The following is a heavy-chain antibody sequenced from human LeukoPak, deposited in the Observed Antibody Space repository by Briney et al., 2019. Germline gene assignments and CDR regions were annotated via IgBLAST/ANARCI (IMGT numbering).Heavy chain of an antibody. Sequence: PGGSLGLSCAASGFSFSRYGMHWVRQAPGKGLVWVAVISYDGSNKHYADSVKGRFTISGDNSKNTLYLQMNSLRAEDTAVYYCAKEADYGDYGDWYFDLWSRGTLVTVSS. CDR3: AKEADYGDYGDWYFDL. V-gene: IGHV3-30*18. CDR1: GFSFSRYG. D-gene: IGHD4-17*01. J-gene: IGHJ2*01. CDR2: ISYDGSNK.